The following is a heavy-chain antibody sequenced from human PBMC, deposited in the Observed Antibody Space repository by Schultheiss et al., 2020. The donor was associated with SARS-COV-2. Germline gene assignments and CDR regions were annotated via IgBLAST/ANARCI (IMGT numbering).Heavy chain of an antibody. Sequence: GSLRLSCTVSAGSISRSSYYWGWIRQPPGKGLEWIGQVSHSGGTHFNPSLKRRLTISIDTSKRQFSLRLTSVTAADTATYYCSRGRTSVIPSPVLGLGPLYFSYYMDVWGKGAAVTVSS. V-gene: IGHV4-39*01. CDR3: SRGRTSVIPSPVLGLGPLYFSYYMDV. D-gene: IGHD6-19*01. CDR2: VSHSGGT. J-gene: IGHJ6*03. CDR1: AGSISRSSYY.